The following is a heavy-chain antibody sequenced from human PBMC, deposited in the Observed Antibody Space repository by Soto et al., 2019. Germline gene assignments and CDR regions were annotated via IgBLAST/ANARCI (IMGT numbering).Heavy chain of an antibody. CDR2: IYYSGST. CDR1: GGSISSGGYY. CDR3: ARGGDKDSSSLCFDY. V-gene: IGHV4-31*03. D-gene: IGHD6-6*01. Sequence: QVQLQESGPGLVKPSQTLSLTCTVSGGSISSGGYYWSWIRQHPGKGLEWIGYIYYSGSTYYNPSLKSRVTISVDTSKNQFSLKLSSVTAADTAVYYCARGGDKDSSSLCFDYWGQGTLVTVSS. J-gene: IGHJ4*02.